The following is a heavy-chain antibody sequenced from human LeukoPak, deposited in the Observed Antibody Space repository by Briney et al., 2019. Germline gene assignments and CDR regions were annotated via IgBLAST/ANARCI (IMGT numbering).Heavy chain of an antibody. J-gene: IGHJ4*02. D-gene: IGHD3-22*01. V-gene: IGHV3-23*01. CDR1: GFTFSSYA. CDR2: ISGSGGNT. Sequence: GGSLRLSCAASGFTFSSYAMSWVRQAPGKGLEWVSAISGSGGNTYYADSVKGRFTISRDNSKNTLYLQMNSLRAEDTAVYYCAKLVLRYDSFPNYFDYWGQGTLVTVSS. CDR3: AKLVLRYDSFPNYFDY.